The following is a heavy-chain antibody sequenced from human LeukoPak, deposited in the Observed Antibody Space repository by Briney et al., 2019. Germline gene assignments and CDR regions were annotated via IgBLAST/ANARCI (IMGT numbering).Heavy chain of an antibody. D-gene: IGHD3-22*01. CDR2: IYYSGST. CDR1: GGSISSYY. V-gene: IGHV4-59*01. Sequence: PSETLSLTCTVSGGSISSYYWSWIREPPGKGLEWIGYIYYSGSTNYNPSLKSRVTISVDTSKNQFSLKLSSVTAADTAVYYCARDHYYDSSGYYYDFFYYYYGMDVWGQGTTVTVSS. CDR3: ARDHYYDSSGYYYDFFYYYYGMDV. J-gene: IGHJ6*02.